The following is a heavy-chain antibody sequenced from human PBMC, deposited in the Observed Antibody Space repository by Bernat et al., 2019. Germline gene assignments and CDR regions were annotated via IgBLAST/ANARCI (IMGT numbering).Heavy chain of an antibody. CDR3: ARDPRGWIAGTGTYYFGLDV. Sequence: QVQLVQSGAEVKKPGSSVKVSSKASGYTFSAYYIHWVRQAPGQGFERMGWLDPNSGDINYAQKFQGWVTMTRDTGISTVYLELSADDTAIYYCARDPRGWIAGTGTYYFGLDVWGQGTTVTVSS. CDR2: LDPNSGDI. D-gene: IGHD1-1*01. V-gene: IGHV1-2*04. CDR1: GYTFSAYY. J-gene: IGHJ6*02.